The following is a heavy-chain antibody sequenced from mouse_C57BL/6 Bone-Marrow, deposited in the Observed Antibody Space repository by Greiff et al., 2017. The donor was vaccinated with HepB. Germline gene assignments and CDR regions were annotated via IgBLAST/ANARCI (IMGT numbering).Heavy chain of an antibody. Sequence: QVQLKQSGPGLVQPSQSLSITCTVSGFSLTSYGVHWVRQSPGKGLEWLGVIWSGGSTDYNAAFISRLSISKENSKSQVFFKMNSLQADDTAIYYCARNLVTTVVYWYFDVWGTGTTVTVSS. V-gene: IGHV2-2*01. J-gene: IGHJ1*03. D-gene: IGHD1-1*01. CDR1: GFSLTSYG. CDR3: ARNLVTTVVYWYFDV. CDR2: IWSGGST.